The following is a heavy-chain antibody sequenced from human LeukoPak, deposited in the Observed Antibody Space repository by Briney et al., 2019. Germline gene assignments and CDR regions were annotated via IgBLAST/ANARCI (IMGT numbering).Heavy chain of an antibody. CDR3: ARSMGSAFDY. CDR1: GGSFSGYY. Sequence: SETLSLTCAVYGGSFSGYYWSWIRQPPGKGLEWIGEINHSGSTNYNPSLRSRVTISVDTSENQFSLKLSSVTAADTAVYYCARSMGSAFDYWGQGTLVTVSS. D-gene: IGHD3-10*01. J-gene: IGHJ4*02. CDR2: INHSGST. V-gene: IGHV4-34*01.